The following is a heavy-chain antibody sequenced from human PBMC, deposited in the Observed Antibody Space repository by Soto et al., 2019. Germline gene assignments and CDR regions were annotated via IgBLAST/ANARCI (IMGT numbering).Heavy chain of an antibody. Sequence: KTSETLSLTCGVSGDTISTGGYSWAWIRQPPGKALEWIGHTYHSGNPYYNPSLKSRVIISVDTSKNQFSLKLSSVTAADTAVYYCAREGYSSSWYAWRAFAIWGQGTMVTVS. CDR1: GDTISTGGYS. V-gene: IGHV4-30-2*01. CDR3: AREGYSSSWYAWRAFAI. CDR2: TYHSGNP. D-gene: IGHD6-13*01. J-gene: IGHJ3*02.